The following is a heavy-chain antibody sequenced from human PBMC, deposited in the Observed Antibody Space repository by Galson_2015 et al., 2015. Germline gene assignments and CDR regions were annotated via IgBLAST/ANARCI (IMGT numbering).Heavy chain of an antibody. J-gene: IGHJ4*02. D-gene: IGHD4-17*01. CDR3: ARVLGGDYVGY. Sequence: SLRLSCAASGFTASGDYLTWVRQAPGKGLEWVSIIYSGGMTYYADSVEGRFTISRDNSKNTVYLQMDSLRPEDTAVYYCARVLGGDYVGYWGQGTLVTVSS. CDR1: GFTASGDY. CDR2: IYSGGMT. V-gene: IGHV3-66*02.